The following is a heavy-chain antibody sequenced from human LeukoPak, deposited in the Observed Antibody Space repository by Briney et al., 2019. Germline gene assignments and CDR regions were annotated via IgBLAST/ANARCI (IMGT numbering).Heavy chain of an antibody. V-gene: IGHV4-4*02. D-gene: IGHD3-22*01. CDR2: MYLSGTT. CDR1: GDSINSLDL. CDR3: AGLVGRYSSGLYYYYFDY. Sequence: SETLSLTCTVSGDSINSLDLWSWVRQPPGKGLEWIGEMYLSGTTHSNPSVKSRVTISIDKSKNQFYLNLSSVTAADTAVYYCAGLVGRYSSGLYYYYFDYWGQGTLVTVSS. J-gene: IGHJ4*02.